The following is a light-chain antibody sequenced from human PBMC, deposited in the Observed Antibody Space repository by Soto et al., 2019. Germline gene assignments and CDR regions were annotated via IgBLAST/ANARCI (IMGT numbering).Light chain of an antibody. J-gene: IGKJ5*01. Sequence: EIVMTQSPATLSVSPGERATLSCRASQRVSIKLAWYQQIPVQALRLLIHDASTRATGIPARFSGSGSGTEFTLTISRLQSEEFTVYYCPQYNDWTLTFGQGTRMEIK. CDR3: PQYNDWTLT. CDR1: QRVSIK. CDR2: DAS. V-gene: IGKV3D-15*01.